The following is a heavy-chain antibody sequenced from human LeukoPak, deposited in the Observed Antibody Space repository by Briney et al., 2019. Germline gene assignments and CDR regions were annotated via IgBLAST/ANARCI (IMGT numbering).Heavy chain of an antibody. CDR1: GFTFSSYT. CDR2: ISGSGDTT. V-gene: IGHV3-23*01. J-gene: IGHJ4*02. D-gene: IGHD4-23*01. Sequence: GGSLRLSCAASGFTFSSYTMTWVRQAPGEGLEWVSGISGSGDTTYYADSVKGRFTISRDNSKNTLYLQMNSLRADDTAVYYCAKDLLRWSFDYWGQGTLVTVSS. CDR3: AKDLLRWSFDY.